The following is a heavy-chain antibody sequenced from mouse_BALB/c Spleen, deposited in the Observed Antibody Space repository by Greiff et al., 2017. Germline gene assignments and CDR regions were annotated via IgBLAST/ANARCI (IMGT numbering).Heavy chain of an antibody. CDR1: GFTFSSYA. D-gene: IGHD2-4*01. J-gene: IGHJ3*01. CDR3: ARKEGLRAWFAY. CDR2: ISSGGST. Sequence: EVMLVESGGGLVKPGGSLKLSCAASGFTFSSYAMSWVRQTPEKRLEWVASISSGGSTYYPDSVKGRFTISRDNARNILYLQMSSLRSEDTAMYYCARKEGLRAWFAYWSQGTLVTVSA. V-gene: IGHV5-6-5*01.